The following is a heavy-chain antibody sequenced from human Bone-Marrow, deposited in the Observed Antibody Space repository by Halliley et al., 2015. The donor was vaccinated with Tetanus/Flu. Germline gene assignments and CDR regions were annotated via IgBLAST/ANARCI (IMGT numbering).Heavy chain of an antibody. CDR3: ARGQRASNGRGANNRCGKDA. V-gene: IGHV4-34*01. Sequence: TLSLTCAVYGGSFGDSGYYWNWRHQPPGKRLEWIGEFIPYGNIYYNQSHQSRATKSVDTSKYQFSLKLSSVSAAETAEYYCARGQRASNGRGANNRCGKDAWGEGSAASVSS. J-gene: IGHJ6*01. CDR2: FIPYGNI. D-gene: IGHD1-26*01. CDR1: GGSFGDSGYY.